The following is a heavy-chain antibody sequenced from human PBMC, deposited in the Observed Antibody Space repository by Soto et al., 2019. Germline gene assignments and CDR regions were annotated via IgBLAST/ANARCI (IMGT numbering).Heavy chain of an antibody. CDR1: GYTFTSYG. CDR3: ARGGRYSSSSEVSI. D-gene: IGHD6-6*01. V-gene: IGHV1-18*04. J-gene: IGHJ4*02. Sequence: QVQLVQSGAEMKKPGASVKVSCKASGYTFTSYGFTWVRQAPGQGLGWMGWINAYNGNTNYAQKIQGRVTMTTESSTSTDYMELRSLRFDDTAVYYCARGGRYSSSSEVSIWGQGTLVTVSS. CDR2: INAYNGNT.